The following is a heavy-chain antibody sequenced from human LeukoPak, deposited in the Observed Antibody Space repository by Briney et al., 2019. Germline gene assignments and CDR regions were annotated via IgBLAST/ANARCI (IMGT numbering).Heavy chain of an antibody. Sequence: QAGGSLRLSCAASGFTFSSYAMHWVRQAPGKGLEWVAVISYDGSNKYYADSVKGRFTISRDNSKNTLYLQMNSLRAEDTAVYYCASMEYDSSGRKSRTPFDYWAREPWSPSPQ. CDR2: ISYDGSNK. J-gene: IGHJ4*02. V-gene: IGHV3-30-3*01. D-gene: IGHD3-22*01. CDR1: GFTFSSYA. CDR3: ASMEYDSSGRKSRTPFDY.